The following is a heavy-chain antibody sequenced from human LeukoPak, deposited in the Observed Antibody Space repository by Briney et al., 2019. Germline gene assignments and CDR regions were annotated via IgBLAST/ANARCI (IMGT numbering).Heavy chain of an antibody. J-gene: IGHJ4*02. CDR2: IYYSGST. CDR3: ARTGHRVVVPAAMGYFDY. D-gene: IGHD2-2*01. CDR1: GGSISSYY. Sequence: SETLSLTCTVSGGSISSYYWSWIRQPPGKGLEWIGYIYYSGSTNYNPSLKSRVTISVDTSKNQFSLKLSSVTAADTAVYYCARTGHRVVVPAAMGYFDYWGQGTLVTVSS. V-gene: IGHV4-59*01.